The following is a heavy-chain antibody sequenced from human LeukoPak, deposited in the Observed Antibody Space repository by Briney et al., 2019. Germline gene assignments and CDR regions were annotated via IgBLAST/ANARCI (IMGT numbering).Heavy chain of an antibody. CDR1: GFSFSNYA. J-gene: IGHJ6*02. D-gene: IGHD3-3*01. CDR3: AKRIWSGYLYYYYGMDV. V-gene: IGHV3-23*01. Sequence: GSLRLSCAASGFSFSNYAMSWVRQAPGKGLEWVSAISGSGGSTYYADSVKGRFTISRDNSKNSLYLQMNSLRAEDTAVYYYAKRIWSGYLYYYYGMDVWGQGTTVTVSS. CDR2: ISGSGGST.